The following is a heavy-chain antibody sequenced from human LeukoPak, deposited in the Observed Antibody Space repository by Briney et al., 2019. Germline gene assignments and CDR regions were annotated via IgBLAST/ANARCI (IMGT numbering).Heavy chain of an antibody. V-gene: IGHV4-39*07. D-gene: IGHD3-22*01. CDR3: ARGLYRSGYRP. Sequence: SETLSLTCTVSGGSISSSSYYWGWIRQPPGKGLEWIGSIYYSGSTYYNPSLKSRVTISVDTSKNQFSLKLSSVTAADTAVYYCARGLYRSGYRPWGQGTLVTVSS. CDR2: IYYSGST. CDR1: GGSISSSSYY. J-gene: IGHJ5*02.